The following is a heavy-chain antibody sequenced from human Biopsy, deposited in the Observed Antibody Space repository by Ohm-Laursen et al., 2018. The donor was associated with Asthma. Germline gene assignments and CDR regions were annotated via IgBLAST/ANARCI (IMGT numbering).Heavy chain of an antibody. CDR3: VRDGTDDAFDI. V-gene: IGHV3-30*01. Sequence: SLRLSCTASGFGFSNFAIHWVRQAPGKGLEWVGVISKDASTQDYADSVKGRFTMARDNSKNTLDLQMNSLREEDTAVYYCVRDGTDDAFDIWGQGTVVSVSS. CDR1: GFGFSNFA. D-gene: IGHD1-1*01. CDR2: ISKDASTQ. J-gene: IGHJ3*02.